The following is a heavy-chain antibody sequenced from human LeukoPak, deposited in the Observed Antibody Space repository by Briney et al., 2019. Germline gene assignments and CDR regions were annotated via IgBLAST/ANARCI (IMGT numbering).Heavy chain of an antibody. J-gene: IGHJ4*01. D-gene: IGHD6-19*01. CDR2: ILNDGSHK. CDR3: AKDQGPYSSPFH. CDR1: GFTFSIYA. Sequence: GGSLRLSCAASGFTFSIYAIHWVRQAPGKGLEWVAFILNDGSHKSYADSVKGRFAISRDNFKNTLWLQMNSLRPEDSAVYYCAKDQGPYSSPFHWGHGTVVTVSS. V-gene: IGHV3-30*02.